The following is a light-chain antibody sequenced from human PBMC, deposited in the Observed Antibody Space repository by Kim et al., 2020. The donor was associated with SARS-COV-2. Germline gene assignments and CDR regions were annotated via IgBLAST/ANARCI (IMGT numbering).Light chain of an antibody. CDR1: QTVCSTC. Sequence: PGERATLSCRASQTVCSTCLAWYQQKPGQAPRLLIYSASTRATGIPDRFSGSGSGTDFTLTISRLEPEDFAVYYCQQYGTSPPYTFGQGTKVDIK. J-gene: IGKJ2*01. V-gene: IGKV3-20*01. CDR3: QQYGTSPPYT. CDR2: SAS.